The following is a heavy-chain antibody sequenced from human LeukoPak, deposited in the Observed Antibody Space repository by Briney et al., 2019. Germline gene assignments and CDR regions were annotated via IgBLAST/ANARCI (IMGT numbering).Heavy chain of an antibody. Sequence: GGSLRLSCAVSGFSFTNFWMSWVRQAPGRGLEWVANIHPEGNEKYHVESVKGRFTISRDNTKNLLFLQMNGLRVEDTTVYYCARGDDFSGDHWGQGTLVTVSS. V-gene: IGHV3-7*04. J-gene: IGHJ4*02. CDR3: ARGDDFSGDH. CDR1: GFSFTNFW. CDR2: IHPEGNEK. D-gene: IGHD1-1*01.